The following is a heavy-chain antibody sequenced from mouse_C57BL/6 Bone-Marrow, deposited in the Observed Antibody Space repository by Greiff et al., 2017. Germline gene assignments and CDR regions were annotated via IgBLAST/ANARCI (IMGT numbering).Heavy chain of an antibody. CDR1: GYAFSSSW. CDR2: IYPGDGDT. J-gene: IGHJ2*01. CDR3: ARGITTGGSYYFDY. D-gene: IGHD1-1*01. Sequence: QVQLQQSGPELVKPGASVKISCKASGYAFSSSWMNWVKQRPGKGLEWIGRIYPGDGDTNYNGNFKGKATLTADKSASTAYMQLSSLTSEDSAVYFCARGITTGGSYYFDYWGQGTTLTVSS. V-gene: IGHV1-82*01.